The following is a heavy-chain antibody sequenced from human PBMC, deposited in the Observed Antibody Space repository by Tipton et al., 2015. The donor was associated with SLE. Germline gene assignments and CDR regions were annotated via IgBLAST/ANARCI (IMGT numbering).Heavy chain of an antibody. Sequence: SLRLSCAASGFTFSTFAMHWVRQAPGKGLEWVAVISYDASNKNYADSVKGRFTISRDNHQNTLYLQMNSLRAEDTAVYYCARDLWYLGYYYMDVWGKGTTVIVSS. J-gene: IGHJ6*03. D-gene: IGHD2-15*01. CDR1: GFTFSTFA. V-gene: IGHV3-30-3*01. CDR3: ARDLWYLGYYYMDV. CDR2: ISYDASNK.